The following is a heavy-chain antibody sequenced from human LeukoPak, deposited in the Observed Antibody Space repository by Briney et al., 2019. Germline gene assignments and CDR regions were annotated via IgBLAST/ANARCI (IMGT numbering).Heavy chain of an antibody. CDR1: GGTFSDYS. Sequence: SVKVSCKTSGGTFSDYSISWVRQAPGHGLEWMGGIIPIFGTTNYTQKFQGRVTITADKSTSTAYMELSSLRSEDTAVYYCARDGTPIHSSGWVYMDVWGKGTTVTISS. CDR2: IIPIFGTT. V-gene: IGHV1-69*06. J-gene: IGHJ6*04. CDR3: ARDGTPIHSSGWVYMDV. D-gene: IGHD6-25*01.